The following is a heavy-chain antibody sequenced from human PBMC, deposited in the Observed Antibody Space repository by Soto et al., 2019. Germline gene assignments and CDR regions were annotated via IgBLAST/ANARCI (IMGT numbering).Heavy chain of an antibody. CDR1: GFTFDDYA. CDR3: AKAPGTAVARYYFDY. D-gene: IGHD6-19*01. V-gene: IGHV3-9*01. J-gene: IGHJ4*02. Sequence: PGGSLRLSCAASGFTFDDYAMHWVRQAPGKGLEWVSGISWNSGSIGYADSVKGRFTISRDNAKNSLYLQMNSLRAEDTALYYCAKAPGTAVARYYFDYWGQGTLVTVSS. CDR2: ISWNSGSI.